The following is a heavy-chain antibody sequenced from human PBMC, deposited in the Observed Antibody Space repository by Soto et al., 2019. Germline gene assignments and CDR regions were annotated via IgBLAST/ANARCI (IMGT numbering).Heavy chain of an antibody. D-gene: IGHD6-19*01. Sequence: SVKVSCKASGGTFSSYAISWVRQAPGQGLEWMGGIIPIFGTANYAQKFQGRVTITADESTSTAYMELSSLRSEDTAVYYCAKELAVAGLTYGMDVWGQGTTVTVSS. J-gene: IGHJ6*02. CDR2: IIPIFGTA. V-gene: IGHV1-69*13. CDR1: GGTFSSYA. CDR3: AKELAVAGLTYGMDV.